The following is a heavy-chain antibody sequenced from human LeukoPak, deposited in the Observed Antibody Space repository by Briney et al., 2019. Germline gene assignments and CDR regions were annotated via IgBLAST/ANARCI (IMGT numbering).Heavy chain of an antibody. CDR3: AELGITMIGGV. CDR2: ISSSGSII. J-gene: IGHJ6*03. D-gene: IGHD3-10*02. CDR1: GFTLSTYS. V-gene: IGHV3-48*04. Sequence: GGSLRRSCAASGFTLSTYSLNWVRQAPGKGLEGVSYISSSGSIIYYADSVKGRFTISRDNAKNSLYLQMNSLRAEDTAVYYCAELGITMIGGVWGKGTTVPIS.